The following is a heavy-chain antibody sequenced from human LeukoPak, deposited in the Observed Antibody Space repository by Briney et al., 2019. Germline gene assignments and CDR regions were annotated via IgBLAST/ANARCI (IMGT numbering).Heavy chain of an antibody. CDR2: ISYDGSNR. J-gene: IGHJ4*02. Sequence: PGGSLRLSCAASGFTFDSYAIHWVRQAPGKGLEWVALISYDGSNRYYAESVKGRFTISRDNSKNTLYLQMNSLRTEDTAVYYCARKNYGCKNYFDYWGQGTQVTVSS. CDR1: GFTFDSYA. CDR3: ARKNYGCKNYFDY. D-gene: IGHD3-10*01. V-gene: IGHV3-30-3*01.